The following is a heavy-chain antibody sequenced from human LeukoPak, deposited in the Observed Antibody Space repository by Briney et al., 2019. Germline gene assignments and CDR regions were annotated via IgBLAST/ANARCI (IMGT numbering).Heavy chain of an antibody. D-gene: IGHD4-23*01. CDR3: ARAVYGGNSGPRGYYFDY. J-gene: IGHJ4*02. CDR2: IYYSGST. CDR1: SGSITNYY. Sequence: SETPSLTCTVSSGSITNYYWSWIRQPPGKGLEWIGYIYYSGSTNYNPSLKSRVTISVDTSKNQFSLKLSSVTAADTAVYYCARAVYGGNSGPRGYYFDYWGQGTLVTVSS. V-gene: IGHV4-59*01.